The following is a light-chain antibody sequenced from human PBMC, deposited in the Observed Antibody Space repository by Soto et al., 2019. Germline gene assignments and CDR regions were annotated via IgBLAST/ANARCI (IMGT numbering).Light chain of an antibody. Sequence: DIHMTQSPSSLSASVGDRVTITCQASQDIRKYLNWYQQKPGRAPRLLIYGASNLETEVPSRFSGSGYGTDFTFTISSLQPEDIATYYCQHYDNLPPFTFGPGTKVAIK. V-gene: IGKV1-33*01. CDR1: QDIRKY. CDR2: GAS. J-gene: IGKJ3*01. CDR3: QHYDNLPPFT.